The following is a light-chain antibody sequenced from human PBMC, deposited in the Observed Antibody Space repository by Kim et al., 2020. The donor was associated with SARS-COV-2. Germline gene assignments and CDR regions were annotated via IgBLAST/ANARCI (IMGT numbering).Light chain of an antibody. CDR1: SSDVGGYKY. V-gene: IGLV2-11*01. J-gene: IGLJ1*01. CDR2: DVS. Sequence: QSALTQPRSVSGSPGQSVTISCTGTSSDVGGYKYVSWHQQHPGKAPKLMIYDVSKRPSGVPDRFSGSKSGNTASLTISGLRAEDEADYYCCSYAGSYTYVFGTGTKVTVL. CDR3: CSYAGSYTYV.